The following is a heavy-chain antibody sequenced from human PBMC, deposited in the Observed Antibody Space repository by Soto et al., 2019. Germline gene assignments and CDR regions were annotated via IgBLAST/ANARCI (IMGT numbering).Heavy chain of an antibody. Sequence: LRLSCAASGFTFSSYSMNWVRQAPGKGLEWVSYISSSSSTIYYADSVKGRFTISRDNAKNSLYLQMNSLRAEDTAVYYCARDPSYYGSGSYFRAYYHHYYMDVWGKGTTVTVFS. CDR2: ISSSSSTI. V-gene: IGHV3-48*01. D-gene: IGHD3-10*01. J-gene: IGHJ6*03. CDR3: ARDPSYYGSGSYFRAYYHHYYMDV. CDR1: GFTFSSYS.